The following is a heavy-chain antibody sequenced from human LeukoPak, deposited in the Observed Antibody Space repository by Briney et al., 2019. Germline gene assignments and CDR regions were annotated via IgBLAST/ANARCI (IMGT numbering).Heavy chain of an antibody. CDR3: TRDEGTTVTTADY. J-gene: IGHJ4*02. CDR2: ISYDGSNK. Sequence: GGSLRLSCAASGFTFSSYAMHWIRQAPGKGLEWVAVISYDGSNKYYADSVKGRFTISRDNSKNTLYLQMDSLRVEDTAVYYCTRDEGTTVTTADYWGLGTLVTVSS. V-gene: IGHV3-30-3*01. CDR1: GFTFSSYA. D-gene: IGHD4-17*01.